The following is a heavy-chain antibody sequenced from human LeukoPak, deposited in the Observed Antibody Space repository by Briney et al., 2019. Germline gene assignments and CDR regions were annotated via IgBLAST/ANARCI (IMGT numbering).Heavy chain of an antibody. CDR2: INPNSGGT. V-gene: IGHV1-2*02. CDR1: GYTFTGYY. Sequence: GASVKVSCKASGYTFTGYYMHWVRQAPGQGLEWMGWINPNSGGTNYAQKFQGRVTMTRDTSISTAYMEMSGLGSDDTAVYYCARATGLDGWGQRTLVTASS. CDR3: ARATGLDG. J-gene: IGHJ4*02.